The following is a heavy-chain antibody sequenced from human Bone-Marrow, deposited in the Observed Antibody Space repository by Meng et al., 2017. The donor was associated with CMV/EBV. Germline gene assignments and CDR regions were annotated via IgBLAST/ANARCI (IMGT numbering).Heavy chain of an antibody. J-gene: IGHJ3*02. CDR1: GFTFSSYA. CDR3: ARDGGYCRSGSCRGDAFDI. Sequence: GGSLRLSCTASGFTFSSYAIHWVRQAPGKGLEWAALISYDGSNKYYADSVKGRFTISRDNSKNTLYLQMNGLRAEDTAMYYCARDGGYCRSGSCRGDAFDIWGQGTTVTVSS. V-gene: IGHV3-30*04. CDR2: ISYDGSNK. D-gene: IGHD2-15*01.